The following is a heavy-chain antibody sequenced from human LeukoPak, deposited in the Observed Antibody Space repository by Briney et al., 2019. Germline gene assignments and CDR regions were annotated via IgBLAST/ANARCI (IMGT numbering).Heavy chain of an antibody. CDR2: IYYSGST. D-gene: IGHD1-26*01. CDR1: GGSISSYY. Sequence: SETLSLTCTVSGGSISSYYWSWIRQPPGKGLEWIVYIYYSGSTNYNPSLKSRVTISVDTSKNQFSLKLSSVTAADTAVYYCASTPTFSGSYFWFDPWGQGTLVTVSS. V-gene: IGHV4-59*01. CDR3: ASTPTFSGSYFWFDP. J-gene: IGHJ5*02.